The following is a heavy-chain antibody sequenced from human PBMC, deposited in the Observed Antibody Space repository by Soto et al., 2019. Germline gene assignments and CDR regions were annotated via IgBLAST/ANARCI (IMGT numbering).Heavy chain of an antibody. CDR1: GGSISSSSYY. CDR3: ARQAYSSGWYPIFDY. J-gene: IGHJ4*02. V-gene: IGHV4-39*01. Sequence: SETLSLTCTVSGGSISSSSYYWGWIRQPPGKGLEWIGSIYYSGSTYYNPSLKSRVTISVDTSKNQFSLKLSSVTAADTAVYYCARQAYSSGWYPIFDYWGQGTLVTVSS. D-gene: IGHD6-19*01. CDR2: IYYSGST.